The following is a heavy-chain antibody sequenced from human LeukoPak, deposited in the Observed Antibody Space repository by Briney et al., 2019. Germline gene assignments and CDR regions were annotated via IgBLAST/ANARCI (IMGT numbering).Heavy chain of an antibody. D-gene: IGHD5-12*01. J-gene: IGHJ4*02. CDR3: AKDRAGGYDSGGIDY. V-gene: IGHV3-33*06. CDR2: IWYDGSNK. CDR1: GYTFSSYG. Sequence: GGSLRLSCAASGYTFSSYGMHWVRQAPGKGLEWVAVIWYDGSNKYYADSVKGRFTISRDNSKNTLCLQMNSLRAEDTAVYYCAKDRAGGYDSGGIDYWGQGTLVTVSS.